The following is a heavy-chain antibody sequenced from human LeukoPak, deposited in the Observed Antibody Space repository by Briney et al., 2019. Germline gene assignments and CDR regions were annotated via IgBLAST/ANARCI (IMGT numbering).Heavy chain of an antibody. V-gene: IGHV4-39*01. D-gene: IGHD6-13*01. Sequence: SETLSLTCTVSGGSISSSSYYWGWIRQPPRKGLEWIGSIYYSGSTYYNPSLKSRVTISVDTSKNQFSLKLSSVTAADTAVYYCARSKTGRQQLPDYWGQGTLVTVSS. J-gene: IGHJ4*02. CDR1: GGSISSSSYY. CDR3: ARSKTGRQQLPDY. CDR2: IYYSGST.